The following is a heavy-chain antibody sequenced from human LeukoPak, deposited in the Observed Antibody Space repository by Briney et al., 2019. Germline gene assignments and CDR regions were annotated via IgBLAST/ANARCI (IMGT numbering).Heavy chain of an antibody. J-gene: IGHJ4*02. CDR1: GFTFSSYA. CDR2: ISGSGGIT. D-gene: IGHD2-2*01. Sequence: GGSLRLSCAASGFTFSSYAMSWVRQSPGKGLKWVSAISGSGGITYYADSVKGRFTISRDNSKNTLYLQMHSLSAEDTAVYYCAKTHAIVVVPAALFDYWGQGPLVTVSS. CDR3: AKTHAIVVVPAALFDY. V-gene: IGHV3-23*01.